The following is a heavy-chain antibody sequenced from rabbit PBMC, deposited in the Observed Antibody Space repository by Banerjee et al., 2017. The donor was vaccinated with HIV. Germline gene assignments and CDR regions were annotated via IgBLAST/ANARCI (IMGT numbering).Heavy chain of an antibody. V-gene: IGHV1S45*01. D-gene: IGHD4-1*01. CDR3: ARELAGVIGWNFGL. CDR1: GFSFIYTYV. Sequence: QEQLVESGGGLVKPGGSLTLTCTASGFSFIYTYVMCWVRQAPGKGLEWIACINSISGDTVYARWAKGRFTTSKAEATTVTLQMTSLTPADTATYFCARELAGVIGWNFGLWGQGTLVTV. CDR2: INSISGDT. J-gene: IGHJ3*01.